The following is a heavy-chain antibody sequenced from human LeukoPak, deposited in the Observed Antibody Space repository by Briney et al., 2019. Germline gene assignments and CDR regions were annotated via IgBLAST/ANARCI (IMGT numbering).Heavy chain of an antibody. D-gene: IGHD6-19*01. Sequence: GESLTLSCASSGFTFSDYAMYWVRQATGKGLEWVASIEASGGATHYADSVKGRLTSSRDNSKNRFYLQMTSLRAEDTAVYYCAKGSGSVWYAWFARWGQGTLVT. CDR3: AKGSGSVWYAWFAR. CDR1: GFTFSDYA. CDR2: IEASGGAT. V-gene: IGHV3-23*01. J-gene: IGHJ4*03.